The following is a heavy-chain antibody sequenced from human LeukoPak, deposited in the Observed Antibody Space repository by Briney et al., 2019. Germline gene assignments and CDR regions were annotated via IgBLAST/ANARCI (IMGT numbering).Heavy chain of an antibody. V-gene: IGHV1-8*01. Sequence: ASVKVSCKSSGYTFTSYDINWVRQATGQGLEWMGWMNPNSGNTGYAQKFQGRVTMTRNTSISTAYMELSSLRSEDTAVYYCARDGSPGYSSSQAGNWFDPWGQGTLVTVSS. CDR1: GYTFTSYD. J-gene: IGHJ5*02. CDR3: ARDGSPGYSSSQAGNWFDP. D-gene: IGHD6-13*01. CDR2: MNPNSGNT.